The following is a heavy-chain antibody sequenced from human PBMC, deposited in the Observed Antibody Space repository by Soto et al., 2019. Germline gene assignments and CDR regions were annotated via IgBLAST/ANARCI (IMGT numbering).Heavy chain of an antibody. V-gene: IGHV1-18*01. J-gene: IGHJ4*02. CDR1: GYIFANFG. D-gene: IGHD2-15*01. CDR2: ISAYNHNT. Sequence: QVQLVQSGAEVKRPGASVKLACKASGYIFANFGISWVRPAPGQGLEWMGWISAYNHNTYYTQKFQGRVSMTTDTSATTAYMELRSLRSDDTALYVCARDVPVHAANLFDTWGQGTLGTVSS. CDR3: ARDVPVHAANLFDT.